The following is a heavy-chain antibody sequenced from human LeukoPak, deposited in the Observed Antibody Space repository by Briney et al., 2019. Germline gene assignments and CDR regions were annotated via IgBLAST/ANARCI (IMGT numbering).Heavy chain of an antibody. CDR2: INHSGST. D-gene: IGHD3-3*01. V-gene: IGHV4-34*01. J-gene: IGHJ6*03. CDR1: GGSFSGYY. CDR3: ARTQRFNHYYYYYMDV. Sequence: PSETLSLTCAVYGGSFSGYYWSWIRQPPGKGLEWIGEINHSGSTNCNPSLKSRVTISVDTSKNQFSLKLSSVTAADTAVYYCARTQRFNHYYYYYMDVWGKGTTVTVSS.